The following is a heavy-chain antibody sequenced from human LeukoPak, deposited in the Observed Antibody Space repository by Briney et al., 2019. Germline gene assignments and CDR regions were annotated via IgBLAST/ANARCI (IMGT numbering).Heavy chain of an antibody. J-gene: IGHJ3*02. CDR3: ARGHYYDSSGYHDAFDI. D-gene: IGHD3-22*01. CDR2: INHSGST. V-gene: IGHV4-34*01. Sequence: SETLSLTCAVYGGSFSGYYWSWIRQPPGKGLEWIGEINHSGSTNYNPSLKSRVTISVDTSKNQFSLKLSSVTAADTAVYHCARGHYYDSSGYHDAFDIWGQGTMVTVSS. CDR1: GGSFSGYY.